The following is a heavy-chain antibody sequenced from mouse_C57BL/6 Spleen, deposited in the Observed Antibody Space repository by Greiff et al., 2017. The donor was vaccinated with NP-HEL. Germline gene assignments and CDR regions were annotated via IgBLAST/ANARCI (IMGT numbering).Heavy chain of an antibody. CDR1: GYTFTSYW. CDR3: AREMIRITTVVAKGYYAMDY. V-gene: IGHV1-64*01. J-gene: IGHJ4*01. CDR2: IHPNSGST. D-gene: IGHD1-1*01. Sequence: QVQLQQPGAELVKPGASVKLSCKASGYTFTSYWMHWVKQRPGQGLEWIGMIHPNSGSTNYNEKFKSKATLTVDKSSSTAYMQLSSLTSEDSAVYYCAREMIRITTVVAKGYYAMDYWGQGTSVTVSS.